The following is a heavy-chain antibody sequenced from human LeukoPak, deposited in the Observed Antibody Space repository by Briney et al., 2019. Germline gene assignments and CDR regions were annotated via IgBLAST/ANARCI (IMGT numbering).Heavy chain of an antibody. CDR1: GFIFSSYW. J-gene: IGHJ6*02. Sequence: GGSLRLSCAASGFIFSSYWMNWVRQAPGKGLEWVANIKEDGSAKYYVDSVKGRFTISKDNAKNSLYLQMNSLRAEDTAVYYCVMDMDVWGQGTTVTVSS. V-gene: IGHV3-7*05. CDR3: VMDMDV. CDR2: IKEDGSAK.